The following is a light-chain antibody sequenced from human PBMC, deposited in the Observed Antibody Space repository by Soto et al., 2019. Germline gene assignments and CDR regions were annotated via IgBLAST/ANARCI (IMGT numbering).Light chain of an antibody. V-gene: IGKV3-15*01. CDR2: RTS. J-gene: IGKJ4*01. CDR3: QQYYNWLT. Sequence: EIVMTQSPATLPVSPGERATLSCRASQSVSSDLAWYQQKPGQPPRLLIYRTSIRATGIPARFSGSGSGTEFILTISSMQSEDFAVYYCQQYYNWLTFGGGTKVEIK. CDR1: QSVSSD.